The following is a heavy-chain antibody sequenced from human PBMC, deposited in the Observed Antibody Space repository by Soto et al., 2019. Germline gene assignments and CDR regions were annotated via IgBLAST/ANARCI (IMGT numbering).Heavy chain of an antibody. D-gene: IGHD3-3*01. J-gene: IGHJ6*02. CDR2: IIPIFGTA. CDR3: ARDFGVVTPKAYYYYGMDV. CDR1: GGTFSSYA. V-gene: IGHV1-69*13. Sequence: GASVKVSCKASGGTFSSYAISWVRQAPGQGLEWMGGIIPIFGTANYAQKFQGRVTVTADESTSTAYMELSSLRSEDTAVYYCARDFGVVTPKAYYYYGMDVWGQGTTVTVSS.